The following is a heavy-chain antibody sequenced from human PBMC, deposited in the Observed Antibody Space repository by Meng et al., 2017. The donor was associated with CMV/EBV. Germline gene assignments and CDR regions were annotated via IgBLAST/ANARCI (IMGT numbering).Heavy chain of an antibody. Sequence: GSLRLSCAVYGGSFSGYHWNWIRQPPGKGLECIGEINHSGTTIYSPSLRSRVTISIDRSKKQFSLRLNSVTAADTAVYYCARVTEGDWYFDLWGRGTLVTVSS. CDR1: GGSFSGYH. J-gene: IGHJ2*01. D-gene: IGHD1-14*01. CDR3: ARVTEGDWYFDL. V-gene: IGHV4-34*01. CDR2: INHSGTT.